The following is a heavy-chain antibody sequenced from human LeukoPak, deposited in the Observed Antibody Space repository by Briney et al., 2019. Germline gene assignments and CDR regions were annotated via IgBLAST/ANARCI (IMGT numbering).Heavy chain of an antibody. J-gene: IGHJ4*02. V-gene: IGHV3-7*01. CDR1: GLTFSSYG. CDR3: ATSRFYLES. CDR2: IKPDGSEI. Sequence: GGSLRLSCAASGLTFSSYGMSWVRQAPEKGLEWVAKIKPDGSEIYHVDSVQGRFTISRDNAQNSLYLQMNSLRAEDTAVYYCATSRFYLESWGQGTLVTVSS.